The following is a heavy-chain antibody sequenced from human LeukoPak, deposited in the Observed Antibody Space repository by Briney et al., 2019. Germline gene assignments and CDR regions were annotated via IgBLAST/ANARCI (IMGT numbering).Heavy chain of an antibody. J-gene: IGHJ5*02. Sequence: ASVKVSCKASGYIFTGYYMHWVRQAPGQGLEWMGWINPNSGGTNYAQKFQGRVTMTRDTSISTAYMELSRLRSDDTAVYYCARATTVTTARGFDPWGQGTLVTVSS. CDR1: GYIFTGYY. D-gene: IGHD4-17*01. V-gene: IGHV1-2*02. CDR2: INPNSGGT. CDR3: ARATTVTTARGFDP.